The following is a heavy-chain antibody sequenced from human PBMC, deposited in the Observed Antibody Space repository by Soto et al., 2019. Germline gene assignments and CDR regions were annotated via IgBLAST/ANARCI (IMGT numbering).Heavy chain of an antibody. V-gene: IGHV1-69*01. J-gene: IGHJ5*02. CDR2: VIPIFGTT. CDR1: GDTFSSYG. CDR3: ARDRATWESWFGP. Sequence: QVQLVQSGAEVKKPGSSVKVSCKTSGDTFSSYGINWVRQAPGQGLEWMGGVIPIFGTTNYAQKFQGRVTFTADESTSTAYMELSSLRSEDTAVYYCARDRATWESWFGPWGQGTLVTVSA. D-gene: IGHD1-26*01.